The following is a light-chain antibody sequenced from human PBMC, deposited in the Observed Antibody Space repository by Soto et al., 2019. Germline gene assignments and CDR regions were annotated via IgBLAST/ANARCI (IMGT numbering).Light chain of an antibody. V-gene: IGKV3-20*01. CDR3: QQYGSSLFT. Sequence: EIVLTQSPGTLSLSPGERATLSCRASQIVSSTYLAWYQQKPGQAPRLLIYGASSRATGIPDRFSGSGSGTDFTLPISRLEPEDFAVYYCQQYGSSLFTFGPVTKVDIK. J-gene: IGKJ3*01. CDR2: GAS. CDR1: QIVSSTY.